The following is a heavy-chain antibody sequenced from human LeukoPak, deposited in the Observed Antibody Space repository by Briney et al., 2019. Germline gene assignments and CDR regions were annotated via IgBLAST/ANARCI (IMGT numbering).Heavy chain of an antibody. J-gene: IGHJ4*02. CDR2: ISDSGGLT. V-gene: IGHV3-23*01. Sequence: GGSLRLSCAASGFTFSSYDLSWVRQAPGKGLEWVSGISDSGGLTYYADSVKGRFTISRDNSKNTLYLQMNSLRAEDTAVYYCAKLLITMYDYWGQGTLVTVSS. CDR1: GFTFSSYD. CDR3: AKLLITMYDY. D-gene: IGHD3-10*02.